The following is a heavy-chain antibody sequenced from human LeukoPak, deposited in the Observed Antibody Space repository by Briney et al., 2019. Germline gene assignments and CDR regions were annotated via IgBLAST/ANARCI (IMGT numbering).Heavy chain of an antibody. CDR2: ISYDGSNK. V-gene: IGHV3-30-3*01. J-gene: IGHJ6*04. CDR1: GFTFSSYA. Sequence: PGGSLRLSCAASGFTFSSYAMHWVGQAPGKGLEWVAVISYDGSNKYYADSVKGRFTISRDNSKNTQYLQMNSLRAEDTAVYYCARDRRIISSLYYYGMDVWGKGTTVTVSS. CDR3: ARDRRIISSLYYYGMDV. D-gene: IGHD2-15*01.